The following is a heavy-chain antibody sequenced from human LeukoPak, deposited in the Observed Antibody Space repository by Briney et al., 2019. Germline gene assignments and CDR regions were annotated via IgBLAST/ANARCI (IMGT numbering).Heavy chain of an antibody. CDR2: INHSGST. V-gene: IGHV4-34*01. CDR1: GFTFSSYE. J-gene: IGHJ5*02. Sequence: GSLRLSCAASGFTFSSYEMNWVRQAPGKGLEWIGEINHSGSTNYNPSLKSRVTISVDTSKNQFSLKLSSVTAADTAVYYCAREEAFLGVTKEGWFDPWGQGTLVTVSS. CDR3: AREEAFLGVTKEGWFDP. D-gene: IGHD2-21*02.